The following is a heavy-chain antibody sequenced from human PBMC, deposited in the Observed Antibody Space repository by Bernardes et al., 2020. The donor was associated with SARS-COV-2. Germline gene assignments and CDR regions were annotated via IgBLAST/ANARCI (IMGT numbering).Heavy chain of an antibody. D-gene: IGHD6-13*01. J-gene: IGHJ6*02. CDR3: ARGVAAAQRSALDV. CDR2: INDDGSST. CDR1: GCTFSHYW. V-gene: IGHV3-74*01. Sequence: GVSLRLSCAAASGCTFSHYWMHWVRQAPWKGLMGVSRINDDGSSTIYADPVKGRFTISRDNAKNTIYLQMNSLRAEDTAVYFCARGVAAAQRSALDVWGQGTTVTVS.